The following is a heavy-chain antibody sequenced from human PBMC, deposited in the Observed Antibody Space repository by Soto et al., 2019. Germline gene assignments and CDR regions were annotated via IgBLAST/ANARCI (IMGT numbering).Heavy chain of an antibody. Sequence: ASVKVSCKASGYSFTNNDVTWVRQATGQGLEWMGWMNPGSGDTGYAQKFQGRVTMTRDISIATAYMELSSLRSDDTAIYYCAIMATFGSLNWFVPLGQGILVSV. CDR2: MNPGSGDT. J-gene: IGHJ5*02. CDR3: AIMATFGSLNWFVP. V-gene: IGHV1-8*01. CDR1: GYSFTNND. D-gene: IGHD3-16*01.